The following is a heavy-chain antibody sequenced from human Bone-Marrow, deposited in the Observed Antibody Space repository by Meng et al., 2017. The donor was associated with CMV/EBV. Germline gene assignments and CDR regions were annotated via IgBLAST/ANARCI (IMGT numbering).Heavy chain of an antibody. J-gene: IGHJ1*01. CDR2: LPSVGGNT. Sequence: AFSVRTSCVIFVRPAPGKGLARVAVLPSVGGNTYYAASVRGRFTISRDSSSDTLHLEMNSLSADVTAVYSCAKSWDDFWRGLLQHWGQGTLVTVSS. CDR3: AKSWDDFWRGLLQH. CDR1: AFSVRTSC. D-gene: IGHD3-3*01. V-gene: IGHV3-30*02.